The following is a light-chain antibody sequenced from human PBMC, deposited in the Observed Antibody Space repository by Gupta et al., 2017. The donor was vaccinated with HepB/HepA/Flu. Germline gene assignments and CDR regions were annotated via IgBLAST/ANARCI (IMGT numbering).Light chain of an antibody. CDR1: SSNIGAGYD. J-gene: IGLJ2*01. CDR2: GNS. CDR3: QSYDSSLSGDVV. Sequence: QSVLTQPPSASGAPGQRVTISCPGSSSNIGAGYDVHGYQQIPGTAPKLLIYGNSNRPSGVPDRFSGSKSGTSASLAITGLQAEDEADYYCQSYDSSLSGDVVFGGGTKLTVL. V-gene: IGLV1-40*01.